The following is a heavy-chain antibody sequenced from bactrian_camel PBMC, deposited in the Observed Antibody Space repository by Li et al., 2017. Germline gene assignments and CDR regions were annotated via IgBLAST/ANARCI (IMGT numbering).Heavy chain of an antibody. D-gene: IGHD4*01. CDR1: GYAYC. CDR3: AASLFSDTVRYSDYALRAPNFSF. V-gene: IGHV3S1*01. J-gene: IGHJ6*01. Sequence: QLVESGGGSVQAGGSLSLSCTASGYAYCMAWFRQVPGKEREGVASIDPGGGSTVVADSVKGRFTISKDNAKNTLYLQMNSLKPEDTAMYYCAASLFSDTVRYSDYALRAPNFSFWGQGTQVTVS. CDR2: IDPGGGST.